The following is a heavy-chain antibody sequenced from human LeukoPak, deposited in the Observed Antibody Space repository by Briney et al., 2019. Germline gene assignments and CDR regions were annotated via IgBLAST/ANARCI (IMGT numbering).Heavy chain of an antibody. J-gene: IGHJ3*02. Sequence: SETLSLTCTVSGGSISSSSYYWGWIRQPPGKGLEWIGSMYYSGSTYYNPFLKSRVTISVDTSKNQFSLKLSSVTAADTAMYYCARHRITIFGVVIPHAFDIWGQGTMVTVSS. CDR2: MYYSGST. CDR1: GGSISSSSYY. CDR3: ARHRITIFGVVIPHAFDI. D-gene: IGHD3-3*01. V-gene: IGHV4-39*01.